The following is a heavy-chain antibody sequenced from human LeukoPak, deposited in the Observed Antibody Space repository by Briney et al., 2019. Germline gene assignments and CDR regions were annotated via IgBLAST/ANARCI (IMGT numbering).Heavy chain of an antibody. J-gene: IGHJ3*02. CDR3: ATMGATQGKKENAFDI. V-gene: IGHV4-34*01. Sequence: SETLSLTCAVYGGSFSGYYWSWIRQPPGKGLEWIGEINHSGSTNYNPSLKSRVTISVDTSKNQFSLKLSSVTAADTAVYYCATMGATQGKKENAFDIWGQGTMVTVSS. D-gene: IGHD1-26*01. CDR2: INHSGST. CDR1: GGSFSGYY.